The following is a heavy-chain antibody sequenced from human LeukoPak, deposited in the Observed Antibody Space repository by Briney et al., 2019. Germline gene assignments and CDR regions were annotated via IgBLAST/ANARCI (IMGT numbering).Heavy chain of an antibody. J-gene: IGHJ3*02. CDR2: IYHSGST. V-gene: IGHV4-38-2*01. CDR3: ARLRSGWLNDAFDI. D-gene: IGHD6-19*01. CDR1: SHSISSGYH. Sequence: SETLSLTCAVSSHSISSGYHWGWIRQPPGKGLEWIGSIYHSGSTYYNPSLKSRVTISEDTSKNQFSLKLSSMTAADTAVYYCARLRSGWLNDAFDIWGQGTMVTVSS.